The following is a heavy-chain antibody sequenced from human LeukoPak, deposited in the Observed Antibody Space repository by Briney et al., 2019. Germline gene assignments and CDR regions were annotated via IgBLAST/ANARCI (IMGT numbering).Heavy chain of an antibody. CDR1: GFTFSTSA. CDR2: ISTTVGNT. CDR3: TKRAEFGGFDP. Sequence: GGSLRLSCAASGFTFSTSAMSCVRQAPGKGLEWVSSISTTVGNTFYADSVKGRFTISRDNSNHTLYLQMNSLTAEDTAVYYCTKRAEFGGFDPWGQGTLVTGSS. D-gene: IGHD3-10*01. J-gene: IGHJ5*02. V-gene: IGHV3-23*01.